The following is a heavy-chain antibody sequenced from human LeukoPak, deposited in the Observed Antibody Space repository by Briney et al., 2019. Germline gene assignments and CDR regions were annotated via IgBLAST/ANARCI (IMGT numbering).Heavy chain of an antibody. Sequence: GGSLRLSCAASGFTFSSYAMHWVRQAPGKGLEWVAVISYDGSNKYYADSVKGRFTISRDNSKNTLYLQMNSLRAEDTAVYYCARESPLPRRSGWAYYFDYWGQGTLITVSS. CDR2: ISYDGSNK. J-gene: IGHJ4*02. D-gene: IGHD6-19*01. CDR3: ARESPLPRRSGWAYYFDY. CDR1: GFTFSSYA. V-gene: IGHV3-30*04.